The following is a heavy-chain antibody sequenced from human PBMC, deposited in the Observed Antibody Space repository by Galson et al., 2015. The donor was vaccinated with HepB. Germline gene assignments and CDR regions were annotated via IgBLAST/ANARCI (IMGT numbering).Heavy chain of an antibody. CDR3: ARDRVYGDYDVYWYFDL. D-gene: IGHD4-17*01. Sequence: SVKVSCKASGYTFTNYGLSWVRQAPGQGLEWMGWISVYHGNTNSVQKFQGRVTMTTGTSTRTAYMELRSLRSDDTAVYYCARDRVYGDYDVYWYFDLWGRGTLVTVSS. CDR1: GYTFTNYG. J-gene: IGHJ2*01. V-gene: IGHV1-18*01. CDR2: ISVYHGNT.